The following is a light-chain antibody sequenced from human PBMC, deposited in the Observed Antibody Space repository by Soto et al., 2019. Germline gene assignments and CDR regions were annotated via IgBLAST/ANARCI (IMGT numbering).Light chain of an antibody. CDR3: QQYYNTPYT. J-gene: IGKJ2*01. V-gene: IGKV4-1*01. Sequence: DIVMTQSPDSLAVSLGERATINCKSSQSVLYSSNNKNYLSWFQQKPGQPPKLLIYWASTRESGVPDRFSGGGSGTHFTLTISSLQAEDVAVYYCQQYYNTPYTFGQGTKLEIK. CDR2: WAS. CDR1: QSVLYSSNNKNY.